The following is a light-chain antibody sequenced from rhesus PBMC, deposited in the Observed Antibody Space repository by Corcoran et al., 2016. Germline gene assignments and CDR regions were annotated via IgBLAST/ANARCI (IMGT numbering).Light chain of an antibody. CDR1: SSDIGGYNY. CDR3: CSYTTSSTFV. J-gene: IGLJ6*01. Sequence: QSAPTQPPSVSGSPGQSVTISCTGTSSDIGGYNYVSWYQQHPGKTPKLMIYGVSNRPSGVSDRFSGSKSGNTASLTISGLQAEDEADYYCCSYTTSSTFVFGSGTKLTVL. V-gene: IGLV2S7*01. CDR2: GVS.